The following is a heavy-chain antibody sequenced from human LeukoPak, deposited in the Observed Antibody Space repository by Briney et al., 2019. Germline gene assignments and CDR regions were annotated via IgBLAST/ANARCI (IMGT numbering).Heavy chain of an antibody. J-gene: IGHJ4*02. CDR3: ARSPSRGESFDY. Sequence: SEALSLTCTVSGGSISSYYWSWIRQPPGKGLEWIGYIYYSGSTNYNPSLKSRVTISVDTSKNQFSLKLSSVTAADTAVYYCARSPSRGESFDYWGQGTLVTVSS. CDR2: IYYSGST. CDR1: GGSISSYY. D-gene: IGHD3-16*01. V-gene: IGHV4-59*01.